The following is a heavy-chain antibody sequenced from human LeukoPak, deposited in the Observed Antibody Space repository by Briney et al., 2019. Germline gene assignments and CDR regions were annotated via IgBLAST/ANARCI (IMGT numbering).Heavy chain of an antibody. CDR2: ISYDGSNK. CDR3: ARDQAYYDFWSGYYLGGMVDY. Sequence: PGGSLRLSCAASGFTFSSYAMHWVRQAPGKGLEWVAVISYDGSNKYYADSVKGGFTISRDNSKNTLYLQMNSLRAEDTAVYYCARDQAYYDFWSGYYLGGMVDYWGQGTLVTVSS. J-gene: IGHJ4*02. V-gene: IGHV3-30-3*01. D-gene: IGHD3-3*01. CDR1: GFTFSSYA.